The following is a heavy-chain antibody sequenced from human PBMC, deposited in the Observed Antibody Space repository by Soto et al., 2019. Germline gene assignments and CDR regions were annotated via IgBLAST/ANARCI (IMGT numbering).Heavy chain of an antibody. CDR1: GFTFSSYW. Sequence: GGSLRLSCAASGFTFSSYWMHWGRQAPWKGLMWVSRIHNDGSTTRYADSVKGRFTISRDNAKNTLYLQMSSLRVEDTAVYYCARDNWNSYWGQGTLVTVSS. CDR2: IHNDGSTT. CDR3: ARDNWNSY. J-gene: IGHJ4*01. V-gene: IGHV3-74*01. D-gene: IGHD1-7*01.